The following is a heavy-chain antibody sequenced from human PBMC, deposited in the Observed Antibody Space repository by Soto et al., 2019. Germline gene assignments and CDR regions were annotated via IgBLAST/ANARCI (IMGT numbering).Heavy chain of an antibody. CDR3: ARSNLYSSSWYYYYYGMDV. CDR1: GYSFSTYW. V-gene: IGHV5-51*01. J-gene: IGHJ6*02. CDR2: IYPGDSET. D-gene: IGHD6-13*01. Sequence: GESLKISCKGSGYSFSTYWTGWVRQMPGKGLEWIGVIYPGDSETRYSPSFQGQVTISADKSISTAFLQWSSLKASDTAIYYCARSNLYSSSWYYYYYGMDVWGQGTTVIVSS.